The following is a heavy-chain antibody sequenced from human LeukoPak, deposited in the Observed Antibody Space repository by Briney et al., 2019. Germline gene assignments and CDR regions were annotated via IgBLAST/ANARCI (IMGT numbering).Heavy chain of an antibody. D-gene: IGHD4/OR15-4a*01. CDR1: GDSISNNNW. CDR2: IYHSGST. Sequence: PSETLSLTCAVSGDSISNNNWWTWVRQPPGKGLEWIGQIYHSGSTYSNLSLKSRVTISIDKSKNQFSLTLSSVTAADTAVHYCARERGMLTLDYWGQGTLVTVSS. V-gene: IGHV4-4*02. J-gene: IGHJ4*02. CDR3: ARERGMLTLDY.